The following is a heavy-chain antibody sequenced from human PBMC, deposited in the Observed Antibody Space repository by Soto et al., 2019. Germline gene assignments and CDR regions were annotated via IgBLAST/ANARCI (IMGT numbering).Heavy chain of an antibody. CDR2: IIPIFGTA. V-gene: IGHV1-69*01. D-gene: IGHD2-2*01. Sequence: QVQLVQSGAEVKKPGSSVKVSCKASGGTFSSYAISWVRRAPGQGLEWMGGIIPIFGTANYAQKFQGRVTITADESTSTAYMELSSLRSEDTAGYYCARDQDIVVVPAAKDYYYYGMDVWGQGTTVTVSS. CDR3: ARDQDIVVVPAAKDYYYYGMDV. CDR1: GGTFSSYA. J-gene: IGHJ6*02.